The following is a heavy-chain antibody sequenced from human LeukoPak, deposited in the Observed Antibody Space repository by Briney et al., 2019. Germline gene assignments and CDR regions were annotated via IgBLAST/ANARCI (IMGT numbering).Heavy chain of an antibody. V-gene: IGHV1-69*13. Sequence: SVTVSCKASGGTFSSYAISWVRQAPGQGLEWMGGIIPIFGTANYAQKFQGRVTITADESTSTAYMELSSLRSEDTAVYYCARAGPPSRDGYNFPFDYWGQGTLVTVSS. CDR1: GGTFSSYA. J-gene: IGHJ4*02. CDR3: ARAGPPSRDGYNFPFDY. CDR2: IIPIFGTA. D-gene: IGHD5-24*01.